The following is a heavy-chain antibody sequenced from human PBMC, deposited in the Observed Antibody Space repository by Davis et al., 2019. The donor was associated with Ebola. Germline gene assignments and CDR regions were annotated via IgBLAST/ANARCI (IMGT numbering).Heavy chain of an antibody. D-gene: IGHD2-2*01. CDR1: GFTFSDYY. J-gene: IGHJ4*02. CDR3: AREGKYRDESRTFDY. Sequence: GESLKISCAASGFTFSDYYMSWIRQAPGKGLEWVSYISSSGSTIYYADPVKGRFTISRDNAKNSLYLQMNSLRAEDTAVYYCAREGKYRDESRTFDYWGQGTLVTVSS. V-gene: IGHV3-11*01. CDR2: ISSSGSTI.